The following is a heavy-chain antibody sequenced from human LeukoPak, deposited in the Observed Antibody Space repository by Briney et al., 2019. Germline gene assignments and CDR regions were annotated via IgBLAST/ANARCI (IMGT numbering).Heavy chain of an antibody. V-gene: IGHV4-34*01. D-gene: IGHD3-3*01. CDR2: INHSGST. J-gene: IGHJ3*02. CDR3: ARLRLKYYDFWSGYSQGAFDI. CDR1: GGSISSYY. Sequence: SETLSLTCTVSGGSISSYYWSWIRQPPGKGLEWIGEINHSGSTNYNPSLKSRVTISVDTSKNQFSLKLSSVTAADTAVYYCARLRLKYYDFWSGYSQGAFDIWGQGTMVTVSS.